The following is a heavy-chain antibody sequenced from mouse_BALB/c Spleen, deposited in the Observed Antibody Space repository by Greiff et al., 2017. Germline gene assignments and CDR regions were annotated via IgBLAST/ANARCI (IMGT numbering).Heavy chain of an antibody. CDR2: IYPGDGST. V-gene: IGHV1S56*01. D-gene: IGHD2-10*02. CDR1: GYTFTSYY. J-gene: IGHJ4*01. CDR3: ARRRGMDYAMDY. Sequence: VQLQQSGPELVKPGASVKMSCKASGYTFTSYYIHWVKQRPGQGLEWIGWIYPGDGSTKYNEKFKGKTTLTADKSSSTAYMLLSSLTSEDSAIYFCARRRGMDYAMDYWGQGTSVTVSS.